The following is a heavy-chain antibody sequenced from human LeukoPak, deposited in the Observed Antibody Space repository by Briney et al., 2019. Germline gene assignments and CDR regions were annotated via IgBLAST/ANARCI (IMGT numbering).Heavy chain of an antibody. J-gene: IGHJ4*02. Sequence: GGSLSLSCAASGYTFSIYAMSWVRQATGKGLEWVSSTTSGGELTFYADSVEGSFTISRDKSKNTLYLQMNSLRAEDTAVYYCAKDRPNYYHDNGHYYRRGGDCWGQGTLVTVSS. CDR2: TTSGGELT. V-gene: IGHV3-23*01. CDR3: AKDRPNYYHDNGHYYRRGGDC. D-gene: IGHD3-22*01. CDR1: GYTFSIYA.